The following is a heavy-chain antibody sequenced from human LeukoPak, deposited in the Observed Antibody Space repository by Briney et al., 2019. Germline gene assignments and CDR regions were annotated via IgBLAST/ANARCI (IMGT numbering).Heavy chain of an antibody. CDR2: IYYSGST. J-gene: IGHJ6*02. CDR3: ARHARGYCSSTSCYTGMGGFYYYGMDV. Sequence: SETLSLTCTVSGGSISSYYWSWIRQPPGKGLEWIGYIYYSGSTNYNPSLKSRVTISVDTSKNQFSLKLSSVTAAGTAVYYCARHARGYCSSTSCYTGMGGFYYYGMDVWGQGTTVTVSS. CDR1: GGSISSYY. D-gene: IGHD2-2*02. V-gene: IGHV4-59*08.